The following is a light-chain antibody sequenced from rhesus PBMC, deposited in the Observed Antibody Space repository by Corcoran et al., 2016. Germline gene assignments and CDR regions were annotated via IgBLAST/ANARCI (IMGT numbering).Light chain of an antibody. J-gene: IGKJ2*01. CDR3: LQYSSSPYS. CDR1: QSISSW. Sequence: DIQMTQSPSSLSASVGDTVTITCRASQSISSWLAWYQQKPGKAPMLLIYKASSLKSGVPSRFSGSGSVTDFTLTISSLQPEDFATYYCLQYSSSPYSFGQGTKVEIK. V-gene: IGKV1-22*01. CDR2: KAS.